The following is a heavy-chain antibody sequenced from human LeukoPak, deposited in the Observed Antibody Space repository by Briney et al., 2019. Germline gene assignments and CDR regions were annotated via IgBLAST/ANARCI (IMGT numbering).Heavy chain of an antibody. Sequence: APVKVSCKVSGYTLTELSMHWVRQAPGKGLEWRGGFDPEDGETIYAQKFQGRVTMTEDTSTDTAYMELSSLRSEDTAVYYCARGFYTVTVPAAMEGGYYYYYYMDVWGKGTTVTVAS. CDR2: FDPEDGET. D-gene: IGHD2-2*01. CDR1: GYTLTELS. V-gene: IGHV1-24*01. J-gene: IGHJ6*03. CDR3: ARGFYTVTVPAAMEGGYYYYYYMDV.